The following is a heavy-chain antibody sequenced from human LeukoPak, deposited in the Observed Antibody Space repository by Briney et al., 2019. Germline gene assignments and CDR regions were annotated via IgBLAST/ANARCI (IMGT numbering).Heavy chain of an antibody. CDR2: INPSSGGT. CDR1: GYSFTSHY. D-gene: IGHD4-17*01. Sequence: ASVKVSCKASGYSFTSHYMHWVRQAPGQGLEWMGWINPSSGGTNYAQKFQGRVTMTRDTSISTAYMELSRLRSDDTAVYYCARDSYYGDSRSLHFDYWGQGALVTVSS. V-gene: IGHV1-2*02. CDR3: ARDSYYGDSRSLHFDY. J-gene: IGHJ4*02.